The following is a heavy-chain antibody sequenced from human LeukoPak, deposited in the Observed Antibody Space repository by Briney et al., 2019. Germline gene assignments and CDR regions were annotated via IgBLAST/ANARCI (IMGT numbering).Heavy chain of an antibody. J-gene: IGHJ4*02. CDR1: GFTFSHYA. D-gene: IGHD2-2*01. CDR2: ISSNGGST. V-gene: IGHV3-64D*06. Sequence: PGGSLRLSCSAYGFTFSHYAMHLVRQAPGKGLEYLSAISSNGGSTYYADSVKGRFTISRDNSKNTLYLQMSSLRAEDTAVYYCVKDQGSSRLDYFDFWGQGTLVTVSS. CDR3: VKDQGSSRLDYFDF.